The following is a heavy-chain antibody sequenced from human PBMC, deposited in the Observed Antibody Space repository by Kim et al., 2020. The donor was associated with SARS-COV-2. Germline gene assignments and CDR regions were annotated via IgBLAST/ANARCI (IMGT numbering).Heavy chain of an antibody. CDR3: AKEEGSGYSSGWTDYYYGMDV. Sequence: GGSLRLSCAASGFTFSSYGMHWVRQAPGKGLEWVAVISYDGSNKYYADSVKGRFTISRDNSKNALYLQMNSLRAEDTAVYYCAKEEGSGYSSGWTDYYYGMDVWRQGTTVTFSS. CDR1: GFTFSSYG. CDR2: ISYDGSNK. D-gene: IGHD6-19*01. J-gene: IGHJ6*02. V-gene: IGHV3-30*18.